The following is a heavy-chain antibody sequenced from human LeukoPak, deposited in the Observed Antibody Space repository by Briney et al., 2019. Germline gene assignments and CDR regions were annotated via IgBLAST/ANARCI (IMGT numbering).Heavy chain of an antibody. CDR1: GVSISSYY. J-gene: IGHJ4*02. CDR2: IDYSGNT. CDR3: ARWYYDSSGYRYFDY. D-gene: IGHD3-22*01. Sequence: PETLSLTCTVSGVSISSYYWSWIRQPPGKGLEWIGYIDYSGNTNYNPSLKSRVTISVDTSKNQFSLKLSSVTAADTAVYYCARWYYDSSGYRYFDYWGQGTLVTVSS. V-gene: IGHV4-59*01.